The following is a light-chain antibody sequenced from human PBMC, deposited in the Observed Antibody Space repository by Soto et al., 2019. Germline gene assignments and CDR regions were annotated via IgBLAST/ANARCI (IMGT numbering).Light chain of an antibody. CDR3: SSYAGTYNLV. CDR2: EVT. CDR1: NSDVGTYNY. Sequence: QFALTQPPSASGSPGQSVTISCTGTNSDVGTYNYVSWYQQHPGKAPKLMIYEVTKRPSGVPDRFSGSKSGNTASLTVSGLQTEDEAVYHCSSYAGTYNLVFGGGTKLTVL. J-gene: IGLJ2*01. V-gene: IGLV2-8*01.